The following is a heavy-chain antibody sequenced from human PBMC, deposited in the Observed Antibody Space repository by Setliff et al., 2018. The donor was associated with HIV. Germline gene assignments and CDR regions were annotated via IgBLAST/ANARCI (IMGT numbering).Heavy chain of an antibody. D-gene: IGHD6-19*01. J-gene: IGHJ5*02. CDR2: INPNSGGT. CDR3: ARVGRSVTGP. CDR1: GYTFSSYY. Sequence: ASVKVSCKASGYTFSSYYMHWVRQAPGQGLEWMGWINPNSGGTNYAQKFQGWVTMTRDTSISTAYMELSRLRSDDTAVYYCARVGRSVTGPWGQGTLVTVSS. V-gene: IGHV1-2*04.